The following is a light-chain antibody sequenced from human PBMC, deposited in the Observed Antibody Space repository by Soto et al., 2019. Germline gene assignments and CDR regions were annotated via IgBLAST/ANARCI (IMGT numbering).Light chain of an antibody. CDR1: SSDVSGYNY. CDR3: SSYTSSSTPWV. Sequence: QSALTQPASVSGSPGQSITISCTGTSSDVSGYNYVSWYQQHPGKAPKLMIYDVSNRPSGVSNRFSGSKSGNTASLTISGLQAEDEEDYYCSSYTSSSTPWVFGGGTKVTVL. J-gene: IGLJ3*02. CDR2: DVS. V-gene: IGLV2-14*01.